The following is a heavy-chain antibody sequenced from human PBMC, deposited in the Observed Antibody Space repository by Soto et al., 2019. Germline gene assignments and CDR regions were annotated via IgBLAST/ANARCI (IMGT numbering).Heavy chain of an antibody. V-gene: IGHV3-48*04. J-gene: IGHJ3*02. Sequence: GGSLRLSCAASGFTFSSYSMNWVRQAPGKGLEWLSYLSASGTTIYYADSVKGRFTISRDNAKNSLYLQMNSLRAEDTAVYYCARDHDAFDIWGQGTMVTVSS. CDR1: GFTFSSYS. CDR2: LSASGTTI. CDR3: ARDHDAFDI.